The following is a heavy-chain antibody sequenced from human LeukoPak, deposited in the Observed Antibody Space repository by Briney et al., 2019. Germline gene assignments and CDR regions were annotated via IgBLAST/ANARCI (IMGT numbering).Heavy chain of an antibody. CDR1: GYTLTELS. Sequence: ASVKVSCTVSGYTLTELSMHWVRQAPGKGLEWMGIINPSGGSTSYAQRFQGRVAMTRDTSTTTVYMEVNSLTSEDTAVYFCARDGPTAAPFDYWGQGTLVTVSS. J-gene: IGHJ4*02. V-gene: IGHV1-46*01. CDR2: INPSGGST. CDR3: ARDGPTAAPFDY. D-gene: IGHD2-2*01.